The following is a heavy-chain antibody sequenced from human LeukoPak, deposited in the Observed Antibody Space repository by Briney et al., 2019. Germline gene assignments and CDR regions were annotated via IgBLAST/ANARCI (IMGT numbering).Heavy chain of an antibody. CDR1: GFTFRSYP. CDR2: ISGSGGST. Sequence: GGSLRLSCAASGFTFRSYPMNWVRQAPGKGLEWVSTISGSGGSTYYADSVKGRFTISRDNSKNTLYLQMNRLRAEDTAVYYCAKSTPKKLRYFDWLRDAFDIWGQGTMVTVSS. D-gene: IGHD3-9*01. J-gene: IGHJ3*02. V-gene: IGHV3-23*01. CDR3: AKSTPKKLRYFDWLRDAFDI.